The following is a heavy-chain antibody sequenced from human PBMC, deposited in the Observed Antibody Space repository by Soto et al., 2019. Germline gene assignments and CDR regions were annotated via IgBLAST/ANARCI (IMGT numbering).Heavy chain of an antibody. CDR3: ARQASGTLYY. V-gene: IGHV4-39*01. D-gene: IGHD6-13*01. J-gene: IGHJ4*02. Sequence: SETLSLTCTVSGGSISGSTYYWGWIRQPPGKGLEWIGSISYSGSTYYNPSLRTRVTISVDTSKNQFSLRLNSVTAADTAVYYCARQASGTLYYWGQGTLVTVSS. CDR1: GGSISGSTYY. CDR2: ISYSGST.